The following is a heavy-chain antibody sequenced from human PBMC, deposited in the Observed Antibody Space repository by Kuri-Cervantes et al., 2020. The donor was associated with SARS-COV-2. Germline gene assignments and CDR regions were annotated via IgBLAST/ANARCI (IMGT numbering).Heavy chain of an antibody. CDR1: GATFSTYG. CDR2: IIPFFGTP. CDR3: AREGPTHYYDSSGYGAALHYYYYMDV. J-gene: IGHJ6*03. D-gene: IGHD3-22*01. Sequence: SVKVSCKTSGATFSTYGFSWVRQAPGQGLEWMGGIIPFFGTPNYAQKFEGRVTITTDESTSTAYMELSSLRSEDTAVYYCAREGPTHYYDSSGYGAALHYYYYMDVWGKGTTVTVSS. V-gene: IGHV1-69*05.